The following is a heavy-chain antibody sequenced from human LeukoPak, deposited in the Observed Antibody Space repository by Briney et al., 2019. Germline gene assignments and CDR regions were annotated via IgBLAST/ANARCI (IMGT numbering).Heavy chain of an antibody. Sequence: GGSLRLSCAASGFTFSSYAMSWVRQAPGKGLEWVSAISGSGGSTYYADSVKGRFTISRDNSKNTLLLQMNSLSAEETALYYCAKTLVGAGYWGQGTLVTVSS. CDR3: AKTLVGAGY. J-gene: IGHJ4*02. CDR1: GFTFSSYA. V-gene: IGHV3-23*01. CDR2: ISGSGGST. D-gene: IGHD1-26*01.